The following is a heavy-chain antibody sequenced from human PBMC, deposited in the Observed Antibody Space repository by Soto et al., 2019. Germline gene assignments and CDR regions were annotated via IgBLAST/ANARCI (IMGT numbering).Heavy chain of an antibody. Sequence: EVQLAESGGGLAQPGGSLRLSCAASGFTLSGYAMDWVRQAPGKGLEYVSGISSNGVGTYYANSVQGRFTISRDNSKNTVYLQLGSLRREDMAVYYCARRARPDFYYMDVWGKGTTVTVS. V-gene: IGHV3-64*01. D-gene: IGHD6-6*01. CDR1: GFTLSGYA. CDR2: ISSNGVGT. J-gene: IGHJ6*03. CDR3: ARRARPDFYYMDV.